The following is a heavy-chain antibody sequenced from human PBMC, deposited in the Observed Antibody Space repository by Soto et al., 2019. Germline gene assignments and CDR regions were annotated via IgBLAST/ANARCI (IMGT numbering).Heavy chain of an antibody. J-gene: IGHJ4*02. D-gene: IGHD1-26*01. V-gene: IGHV4-38-2*01. CDR3: ARGTGGSYSYFDY. CDR2: IYHSGST. CDR1: GYSISSGYY. Sequence: PSETLSLTCAVSGYSISSGYYWGWIRQPPGKGLEWIGSIYHSGSTYYNPSLKSRVTISVDTSKNQFSLKLSSVTAADTAVYYCARGTGGSYSYFDYWGQGTLVTVSS.